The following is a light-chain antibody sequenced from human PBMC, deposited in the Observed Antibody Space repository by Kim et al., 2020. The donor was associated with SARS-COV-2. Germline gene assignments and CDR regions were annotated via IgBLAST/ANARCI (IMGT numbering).Light chain of an antibody. CDR2: GAS. Sequence: PPEETATFSSRASQIVSFHVAWFQQRPGQAPRLLIDGASVTATAIPARCSGSGSGSNFTLTISSLQSEDSAVYYWQHYNNWPRTFGPGTKVDIK. CDR1: QIVSFH. CDR3: QHYNNWPRT. J-gene: IGKJ1*01. V-gene: IGKV3-15*01.